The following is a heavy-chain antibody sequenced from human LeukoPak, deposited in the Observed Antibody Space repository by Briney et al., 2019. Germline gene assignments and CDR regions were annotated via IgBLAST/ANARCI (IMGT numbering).Heavy chain of an antibody. Sequence: GAPVKVSCKASGYTFTSYGISWVRQAPGQGLEWMGWISAYNGNTNYAQKLQGRVTMTTDTSTSTAYMELRSLRSDDTAVYYCARDGPPYCSGGSCYGLIDYWGQGTLVTVSS. CDR3: ARDGPPYCSGGSCYGLIDY. D-gene: IGHD2-15*01. CDR1: GYTFTSYG. CDR2: ISAYNGNT. V-gene: IGHV1-18*01. J-gene: IGHJ4*02.